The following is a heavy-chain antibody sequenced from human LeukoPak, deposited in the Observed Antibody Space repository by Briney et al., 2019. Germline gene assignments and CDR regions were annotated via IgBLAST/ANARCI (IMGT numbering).Heavy chain of an antibody. CDR2: TYYRSRWYN. J-gene: IGHJ5*02. D-gene: IGHD3-16*01. CDR1: GDSVSRNNTA. Sequence: SQTLSLTCGISGDSVSRNNTAWNWIRQSPSRGLEWLGRTYYRSRWYNDYAASVKSRITISADTSKNQVSLHLNSVTPEDTAVYYCSRDEGLITPWGQGTLVTVSS. V-gene: IGHV6-1*01. CDR3: SRDEGLITP.